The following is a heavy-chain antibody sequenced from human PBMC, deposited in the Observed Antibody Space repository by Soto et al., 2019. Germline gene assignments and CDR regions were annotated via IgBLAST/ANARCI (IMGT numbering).Heavy chain of an antibody. V-gene: IGHV3-23*01. D-gene: IGHD6-19*01. J-gene: IGHJ6*02. Sequence: GGSLRLSCAASGFTFSSYAISWVRQAPGKGLEWVSAISGSGGSTYYADSVKGRFTISRDNSKNTLYLQMNSLRAEDTAVYYCAKVPKSYSSGWYQKYYYGMDVWGQGNTVTVSS. CDR1: GFTFSSYA. CDR2: ISGSGGST. CDR3: AKVPKSYSSGWYQKYYYGMDV.